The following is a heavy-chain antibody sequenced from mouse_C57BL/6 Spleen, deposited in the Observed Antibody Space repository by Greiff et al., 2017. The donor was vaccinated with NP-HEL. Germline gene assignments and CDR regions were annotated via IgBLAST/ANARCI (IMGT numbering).Heavy chain of an antibody. D-gene: IGHD1-1*01. CDR2: IYPGDGDT. Sequence: QVQLKQSGPELVKPGASVKISCKASGYAFSSSWMNWVKQRPGKGLEWIGRIYPGDGDTNYNGKFKGKATLTADKSSSTAYMQLSSLTSEDSAVYFCAREEFITTVVAKDYWGQGTTLTVSS. CDR1: GYAFSSSW. J-gene: IGHJ2*01. V-gene: IGHV1-82*01. CDR3: AREEFITTVVAKDY.